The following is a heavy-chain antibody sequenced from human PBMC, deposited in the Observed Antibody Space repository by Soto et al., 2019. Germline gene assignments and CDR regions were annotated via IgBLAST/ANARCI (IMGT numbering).Heavy chain of an antibody. CDR2: TSYDGTKK. J-gene: IGHJ5*02. V-gene: IGHV3-30*03. CDR1: GFPFSSYG. CDR3: VRALRHTAMVYPWFDP. D-gene: IGHD5-18*01. Sequence: SLRLPCPVSGFPFSSYGMHWVRQAPGKGLEWVAITSYDGTKKNYADSVKGRFTISRDNSNNTLYLQMNSLRGADTAVYFCVRALRHTAMVYPWFDPWGQGTLVTVSS.